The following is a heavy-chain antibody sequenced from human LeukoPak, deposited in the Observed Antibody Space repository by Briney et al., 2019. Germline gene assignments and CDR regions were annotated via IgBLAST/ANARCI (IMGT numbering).Heavy chain of an antibody. CDR1: AFTFRNYA. CDR2: ISGSGDII. J-gene: IGHJ4*02. Sequence: PGGSLRLSCAASAFTFRNYAMSWVRQAPGKGLEWVSIISGSGDIIYYADSVKGRFTISRDNSKNTLYLQMNSLRAEDTAVYYCAKRPSSGSYPYYFDYWGQGTLVTVSS. D-gene: IGHD1-26*01. V-gene: IGHV3-23*01. CDR3: AKRPSSGSYPYYFDY.